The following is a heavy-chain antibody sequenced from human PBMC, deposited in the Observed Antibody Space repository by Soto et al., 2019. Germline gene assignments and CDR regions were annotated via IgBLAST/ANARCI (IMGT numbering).Heavy chain of an antibody. Sequence: PGGSLRLSCAASGFSFSSSAMSWVRQAPGKGLEWVSAISESGDNTFYADSVKGRFTISRENSNNALYLQMDTLRAEDTALYFCAKGGSPYGLDPWGQGTLVTVSS. D-gene: IGHD5-18*01. CDR1: GFSFSSSA. CDR2: ISESGDNT. J-gene: IGHJ5*02. CDR3: AKGGSPYGLDP. V-gene: IGHV3-23*01.